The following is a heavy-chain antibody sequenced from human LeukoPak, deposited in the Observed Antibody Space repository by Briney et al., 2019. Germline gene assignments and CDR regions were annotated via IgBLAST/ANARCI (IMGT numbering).Heavy chain of an antibody. Sequence: ASVKVSCKASGYTFTSYYMHWVRQAPGQGLEWMGIINPSGGSTSYAQKFQGRVTMTRDTSTSTVYMELSSLRSEDTAVYYCARDEGHSSSPPGSWFDPWGQGTLVTVSS. D-gene: IGHD6-13*01. J-gene: IGHJ5*02. CDR2: INPSGGST. CDR1: GYTFTSYY. CDR3: ARDEGHSSSPPGSWFDP. V-gene: IGHV1-46*01.